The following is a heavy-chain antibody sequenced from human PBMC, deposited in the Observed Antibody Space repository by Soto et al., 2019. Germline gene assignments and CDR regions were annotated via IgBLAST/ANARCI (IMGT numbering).Heavy chain of an antibody. D-gene: IGHD3-10*01. CDR1: GGSFSGYY. CDR3: ARRRPHRGMGY. J-gene: IGHJ4*02. CDR2: INHSGST. Sequence: QVQLQQWGAGLLKPSETLSLTCAVYGGSFSGYYWSWIRQPPGKGLEWIGEINHSGSTNYNPSLKSRVTISVDTSKNQFSLKLSSVTAADTAVYYCARRRPHRGMGYWGQGTLVTVSS. V-gene: IGHV4-34*01.